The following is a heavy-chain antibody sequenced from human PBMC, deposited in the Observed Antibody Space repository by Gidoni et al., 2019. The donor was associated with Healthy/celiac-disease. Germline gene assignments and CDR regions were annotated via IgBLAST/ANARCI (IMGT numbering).Heavy chain of an antibody. CDR3: ARRTATVGVDY. D-gene: IGHD4-17*01. CDR2: IWYDGSNK. J-gene: IGHJ4*02. V-gene: IGHV3-33*01. Sequence: QVQLVESGGGVVQPGRSRRLPCAASGFTFSSYGLHWVRQAPGMGLEWVAVIWYDGSNKYYADSVKDRFTISRDNSKNTLYLQMNSLRAEDTAVYYCARRTATVGVDYWGQGTLVTVSS. CDR1: GFTFSSYG.